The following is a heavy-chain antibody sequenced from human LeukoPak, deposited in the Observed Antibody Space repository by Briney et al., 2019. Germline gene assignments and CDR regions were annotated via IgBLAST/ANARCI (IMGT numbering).Heavy chain of an antibody. CDR1: GDSVSSNSAA. J-gene: IGHJ4*02. CDR3: ARDKGRRTTVTYYFDY. D-gene: IGHD4-17*01. Sequence: SQTLSLTCAISGDSVSSNSAAWNWIRQSPSRGLEWLGRTYYRSKWYNDYAVSVKGRITINPDTSKNQFSLQLNSVTPEDTAVYYCARDKGRRTTVTYYFDYWGQGTLVTVSS. V-gene: IGHV6-1*01. CDR2: TYYRSKWYN.